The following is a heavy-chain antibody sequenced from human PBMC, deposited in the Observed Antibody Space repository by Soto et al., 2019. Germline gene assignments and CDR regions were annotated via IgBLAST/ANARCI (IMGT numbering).Heavy chain of an antibody. CDR2: IYWDDDK. D-gene: IGHD6-13*01. CDR1: GFSLSTSGVG. CDR3: AHRPRDSRDDAFDI. V-gene: IGHV2-5*02. J-gene: IGHJ3*02. Sequence: QITLKESGPTLVKPTQTLTLTCTFSGFSLSTSGVGVGWIRQPPGKALEWLALIYWDDDKRYSPSLKSRLTITNDTSKNHVVRTMTNLDPVDTATYYCAHRPRDSRDDAFDIWGQGTMVTVSS.